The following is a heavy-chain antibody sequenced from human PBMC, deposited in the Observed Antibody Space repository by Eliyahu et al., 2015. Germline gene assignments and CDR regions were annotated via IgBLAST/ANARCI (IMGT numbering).Heavy chain of an antibody. V-gene: IGHV5-51*01. Sequence: EVQLVQSGAEVKKPGESLKISCKGSGYSFTSYWIGWVPQXPGKGLEWMGSIYPGDSDTRYSPSFQGQVTISADKSISTAYLQWSSLKASDTAMYYCARLCVADRDHTPLNVDTAMVVWFDPWGQGTLVTVSS. CDR2: IYPGDSDT. D-gene: IGHD5-18*01. CDR3: ARLCVADRDHTPLNVDTAMVVWFDP. CDR1: GYSFTSYW. J-gene: IGHJ5*02.